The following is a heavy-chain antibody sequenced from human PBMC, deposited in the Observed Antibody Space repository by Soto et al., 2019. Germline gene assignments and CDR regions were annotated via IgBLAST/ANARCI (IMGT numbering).Heavy chain of an antibody. CDR2: ISYDGSSK. D-gene: IGHD5-12*01. CDR3: AREMATIDLDY. CDR1: GFTFSSYT. Sequence: QVQLVESGGGVVQPGRSLRLSCVASGFTFSSYTMHWVRQAPGKGLEWVAVISYDGSSKYYADSVKGRFTISRDSSKNTLYLQMNSLRAEDTAVYYCAREMATIDLDYWGQGTLVTVSS. V-gene: IGHV3-30-3*01. J-gene: IGHJ4*02.